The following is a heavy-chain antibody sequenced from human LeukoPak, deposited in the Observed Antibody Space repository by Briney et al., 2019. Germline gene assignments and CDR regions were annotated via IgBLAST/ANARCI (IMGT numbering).Heavy chain of an antibody. CDR3: AKDIGTIFGVVIDAFDI. D-gene: IGHD3-3*01. J-gene: IGHJ3*02. CDR1: GFTFDDYT. Sequence: GGSLRLSCAASGFTFDDYTMHWVRQAPGKGLEWVSLISWDGGSTYYADSVKGRFTISRDNSKNSLYLQMYSLRTEDTALYYCAKDIGTIFGVVIDAFDIWGQGTMVTVSS. V-gene: IGHV3-43*01. CDR2: ISWDGGST.